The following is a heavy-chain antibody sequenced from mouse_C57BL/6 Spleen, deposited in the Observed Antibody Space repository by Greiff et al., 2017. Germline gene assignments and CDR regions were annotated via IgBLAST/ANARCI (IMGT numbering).Heavy chain of an antibody. CDR3: ARQRGDYGSSYSYWYFDV. CDR2: IDPNSGGT. V-gene: IGHV1-72*01. CDR1: GYTFTSYW. Sequence: VQLQQPGAELVKPGASVKLSCKASGYTFTSYWMHWVKQRPGRGLEWIGRIDPNSGGTKYNEKFKSKGTLSVDKPDSTTYMQLSSLAYEDAAVYYGARQRGDYGSSYSYWYFDVWGTGTTVTVSS. D-gene: IGHD1-1*01. J-gene: IGHJ1*03.